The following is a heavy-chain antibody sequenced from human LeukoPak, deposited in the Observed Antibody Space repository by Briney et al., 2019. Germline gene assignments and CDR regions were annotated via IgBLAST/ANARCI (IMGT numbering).Heavy chain of an antibody. J-gene: IGHJ3*02. CDR3: ARDLSYFDSSGYSSRNVFDI. V-gene: IGHV1-2*02. D-gene: IGHD3-22*01. CDR1: GYIFTNYG. CDR2: INPNSGDT. Sequence: GASVKVSCKASGYIFTNYGISWVRQAPGQGLEWMGWINPNSGDTNFAQNFQGRVTVTGDTSISTAFMEVSRLRSDDTAVYYCARDLSYFDSSGYSSRNVFDIWGQGTMVTVSS.